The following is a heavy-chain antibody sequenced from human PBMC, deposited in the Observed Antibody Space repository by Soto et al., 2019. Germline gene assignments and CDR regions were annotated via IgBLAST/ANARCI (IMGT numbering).Heavy chain of an antibody. Sequence: QVQLVDSGGGLVKPGGSLRLSCAASGFPFSDYYMSSVRQAPGKGLEWIAYISSYATTIYYATSVKGRFTISRDDVKNSLYLQMNNLRVEDTAIYYCARDPLHYGSGFDHWGQGTLVTVSS. CDR2: ISSYATTI. J-gene: IGHJ4*02. V-gene: IGHV3-11*01. CDR1: GFPFSDYY. CDR3: ARDPLHYGSGFDH. D-gene: IGHD3-10*01.